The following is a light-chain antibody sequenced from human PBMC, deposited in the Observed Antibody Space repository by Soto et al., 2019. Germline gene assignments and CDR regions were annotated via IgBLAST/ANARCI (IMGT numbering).Light chain of an antibody. CDR3: SSYTSSSTLYVI. CDR1: SSDVGGSNY. V-gene: IGLV2-14*01. Sequence: QSALTQPASVSGSPGQSITISCTGTSSDVGGSNYVSWYQQHPGKAPKVMIYEVSNRPSGVSNRFSGSKSGNTASLTISGLQAEDEADYYCSSYTSSSTLYVIFGGGTKVTVL. CDR2: EVS. J-gene: IGLJ2*01.